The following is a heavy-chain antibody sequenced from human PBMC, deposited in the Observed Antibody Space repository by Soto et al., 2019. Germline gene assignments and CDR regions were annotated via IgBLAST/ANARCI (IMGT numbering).Heavy chain of an antibody. CDR1: GFTFSSYA. CDR2: ISYDGSNK. CDR3: AKDFGC. Sequence: QVQRVESGGGVVQPGRSLRLSCAASGFTFSSYAMHWVRQAPGKGLEWVAVISYDGSNKYYADSVKGRFTISRDNSKNTLYLQMNSLRADDTVLYYYAKDFGCRGQGTLVTDSS. V-gene: IGHV3-30-3*01. J-gene: IGHJ4*02.